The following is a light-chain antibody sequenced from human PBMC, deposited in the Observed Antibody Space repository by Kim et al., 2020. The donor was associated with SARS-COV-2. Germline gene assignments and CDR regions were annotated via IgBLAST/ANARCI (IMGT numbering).Light chain of an antibody. J-gene: IGKJ2*01. CDR3: QQYGSSPYT. CDR1: QGVSSSY. V-gene: IGKV3-20*01. CDR2: GAS. Sequence: LSPGARATLACRASQGVSSSYLAWYQPKPGQAPRLLIYGASSRATGIPDRFSGSGSGTDFTLTISRLEPEDFAVYYCQQYGSSPYTFGQGTKLEI.